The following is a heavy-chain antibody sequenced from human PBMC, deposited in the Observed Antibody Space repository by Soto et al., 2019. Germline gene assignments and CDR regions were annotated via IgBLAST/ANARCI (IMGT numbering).Heavy chain of an antibody. V-gene: IGHV5-10-1*01. Sequence: PGESLKISCKGSVYSFTSYWISWVRQMPGKGLEWMGRIDPSDSYTNYSPSFQGHVTISADKSISTAYLQWSSLKASDTAMYYCARPIAAAGNYYYGMDVWGQGTTVTVSS. J-gene: IGHJ6*02. CDR3: ARPIAAAGNYYYGMDV. D-gene: IGHD6-13*01. CDR2: IDPSDSYT. CDR1: VYSFTSYW.